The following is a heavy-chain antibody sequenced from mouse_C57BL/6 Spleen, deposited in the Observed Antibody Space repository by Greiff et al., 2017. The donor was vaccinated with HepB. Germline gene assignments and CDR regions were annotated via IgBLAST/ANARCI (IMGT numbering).Heavy chain of an antibody. D-gene: IGHD1-1*01. J-gene: IGHJ2*01. CDR2: IDPETGGT. CDR3: KDYGSRDFDY. Sequence: VQRVESGAELVRPGASVTLSCKASGYTFTDYEMHWVKQTPVHGLEWIGAIDPETGGTAYNQKFKGKAILTADKSSSTAYMELRSLTSEDSAVYYCKDYGSRDFDYWGQGTTLTVSS. CDR1: GYTFTDYE. V-gene: IGHV1-15*01.